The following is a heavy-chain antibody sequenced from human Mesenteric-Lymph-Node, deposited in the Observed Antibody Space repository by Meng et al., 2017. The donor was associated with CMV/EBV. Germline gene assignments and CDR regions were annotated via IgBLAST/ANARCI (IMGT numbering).Heavy chain of an antibody. J-gene: IGHJ4*02. CDR1: GFPFSSFG. CDR3: ARDRRYCSGGSCYDWGFDY. V-gene: IGHV3-33*01. D-gene: IGHD2-15*01. Sequence: GGSLRLSCAASGFPFSSFGMHWVRQAPGKGLEWVSFIYFDDTNKYYADPVRGRFTISRDNSRNTLDLQMNSLTAEDTAVYYCARDRRYCSGGSCYDWGFDYWGRGTLVTVSS. CDR2: IYFDDTNK.